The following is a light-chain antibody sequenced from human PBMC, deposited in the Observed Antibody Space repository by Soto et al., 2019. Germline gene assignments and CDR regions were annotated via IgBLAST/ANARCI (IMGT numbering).Light chain of an antibody. CDR3: QQSYSTLFT. CDR2: GSS. V-gene: IGKV1-39*01. CDR1: QNMSNY. Sequence: DIQMTQSPSSLSASVGDRVTIPCRASQNMSNYLNWYQLKPGKAPKLLIYGSSRLQSGVPSRFSGSGSGTDFTLTISSLQPEDFATYYCQQSYSTLFTFGPGTKVDIK. J-gene: IGKJ3*01.